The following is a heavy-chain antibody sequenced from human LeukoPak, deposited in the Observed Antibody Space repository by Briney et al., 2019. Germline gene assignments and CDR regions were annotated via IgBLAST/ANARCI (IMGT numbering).Heavy chain of an antibody. J-gene: IGHJ6*02. V-gene: IGHV3-30-3*01. Sequence: GRSLRLSCAASGFTFSSYAMHWVRQAPGKGLEWVAVISYDGSNKYYADSVKGRFTISRDNSKNTLYLQMNSLRAEDTAVYYCARLLSSSSTTYYYYGMDVWGQGTTVTVSS. CDR2: ISYDGSNK. CDR1: GFTFSSYA. CDR3: ARLLSSSSTTYYYYGMDV. D-gene: IGHD6-6*01.